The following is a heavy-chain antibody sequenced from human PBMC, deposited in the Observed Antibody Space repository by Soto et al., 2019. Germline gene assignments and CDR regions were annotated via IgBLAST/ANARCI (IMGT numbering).Heavy chain of an antibody. D-gene: IGHD3-10*01. CDR2: INHSGST. CDR3: ASYGSGSYYKLPRRAWFDP. Sequence: SETLSLTCAVYGGSFSGYYWSWIRQPPGKGLEWIGEINHSGSTNYNPSFKSRVTISVDTSKNQFSLKLSSVTAADTAVYYCASYGSGSYYKLPRRAWFDPWGQGTLVTVSS. V-gene: IGHV4-34*01. J-gene: IGHJ5*02. CDR1: GGSFSGYY.